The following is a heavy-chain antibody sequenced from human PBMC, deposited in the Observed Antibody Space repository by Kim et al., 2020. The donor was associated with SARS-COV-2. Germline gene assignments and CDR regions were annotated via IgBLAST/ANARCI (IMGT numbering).Heavy chain of an antibody. J-gene: IGHJ6*03. CDR1: GFTFSDHY. CDR3: ARDDYYYYYMDV. CDR2: TRNKGNTYTT. V-gene: IGHV3-72*01. Sequence: GGSLRLSCAVSGFTFSDHYMDWVRQAPGKGLEWVGRTRNKGNTYTTEYAASVKGRFTISRDDSKNLLYLQMNSLKIEDTAVYYCARDDYYYYYMDVWGKGSTVTVSS.